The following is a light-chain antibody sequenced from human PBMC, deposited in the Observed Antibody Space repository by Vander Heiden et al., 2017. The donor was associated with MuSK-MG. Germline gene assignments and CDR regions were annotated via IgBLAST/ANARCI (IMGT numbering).Light chain of an antibody. J-gene: IGKJ1*01. CDR3: QQYYSLPWT. Sequence: ADGVTITCRASQGISNSLAWYQQKPGKAPKVLLYGASRLERGVPSRFSGSGSGTDYTLTISSLHPEDFATYYCQQYYSLPWTFGQGTKVEIK. CDR2: GAS. V-gene: IGKV1-NL1*01. CDR1: QGISNS.